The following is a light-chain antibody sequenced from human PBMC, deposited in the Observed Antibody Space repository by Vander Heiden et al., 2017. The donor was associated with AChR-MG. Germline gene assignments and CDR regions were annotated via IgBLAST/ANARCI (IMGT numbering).Light chain of an antibody. V-gene: IGLV9-49*01. CDR2: VGTGGIVG. CDR1: SHYRTNE. CDR3: GADLGSGSNFVLWV. J-gene: IGLJ3*02. Sequence: QPVLTQPPSASASLGASVTLACTLSSHYRTNEVDWYQQRPGKGPRFVMRVGTGGIVGSKGDGIPDRFSVLGSGLNRFLTIKNIQEEDESDYHCGADLGSGSNFVLWVFGGGTKLTVL.